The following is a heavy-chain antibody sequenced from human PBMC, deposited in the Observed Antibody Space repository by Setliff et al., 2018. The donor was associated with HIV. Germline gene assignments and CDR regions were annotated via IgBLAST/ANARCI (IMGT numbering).Heavy chain of an antibody. Sequence: GGSLRLSCAASGFTFSDYTMNWVRQAPGKGLEWVSSISTGGHFIYYADSVKGRFTISRDNAKKSVYPQMISLRADDTAVYYCAKSLLVAGNDYWGQGTLVTVSS. CDR2: ISTGGHFI. CDR3: AKSLLVAGNDY. J-gene: IGHJ4*02. V-gene: IGHV3-21*04. CDR1: GFTFSDYT. D-gene: IGHD2-8*02.